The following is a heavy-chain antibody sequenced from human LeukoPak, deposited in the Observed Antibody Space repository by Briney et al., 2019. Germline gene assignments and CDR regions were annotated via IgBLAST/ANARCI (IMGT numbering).Heavy chain of an antibody. D-gene: IGHD1-26*01. J-gene: IGHJ3*02. CDR2: IYYSGST. V-gene: IGHV4-39*01. CDR3: ARQGAGGRAFDI. Sequence: SETLSLICTVSGGSISGSSYYWGWIRQPPGKGLEWIGSIYYSGSTYYKPSLKSRVTISVDTSKNQFSLRLSSVTAADTALYYCARQGAGGRAFDIWGQGTMVTVSS. CDR1: GGSISGSSYY.